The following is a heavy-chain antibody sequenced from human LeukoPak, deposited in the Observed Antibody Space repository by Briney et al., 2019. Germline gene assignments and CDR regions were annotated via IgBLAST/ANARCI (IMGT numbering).Heavy chain of an antibody. CDR1: GLTSGSYW. Sequence: GGSLRLSCAASGLTSGSYWMNWVPEAPGKGLEWVAIIKQDGSQKFYLDSVRGRFTISTDTANNSLYLLMNSLRAEDTAVYYCARASLSSLLTFDYWGQGTLVTVSS. D-gene: IGHD2-15*01. V-gene: IGHV3-7*01. CDR2: IKQDGSQK. CDR3: ARASLSSLLTFDY. J-gene: IGHJ4*02.